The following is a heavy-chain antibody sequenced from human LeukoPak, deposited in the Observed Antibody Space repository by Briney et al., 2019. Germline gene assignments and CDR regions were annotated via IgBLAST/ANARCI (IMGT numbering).Heavy chain of an antibody. Sequence: GGSLRLSCAASRFTFSSYAMSWVRQAPGKGLEWVSGISASGVSTYYADSVKGRFTISRDNSKSTLYLQVNSLRAEDTALYYCAKVAFGSGVGYYYGMDVWGQGTTVTVSS. CDR2: ISASGVST. CDR3: AKVAFGSGVGYYYGMDV. J-gene: IGHJ6*02. D-gene: IGHD3-10*01. CDR1: RFTFSSYA. V-gene: IGHV3-23*01.